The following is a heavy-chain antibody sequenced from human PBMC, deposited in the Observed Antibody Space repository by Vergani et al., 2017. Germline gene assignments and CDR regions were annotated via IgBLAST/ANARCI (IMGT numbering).Heavy chain of an antibody. D-gene: IGHD2-8*01. J-gene: IGHJ6*02. V-gene: IGHV3-15*07. CDR3: TTDLRYCGNGSCYWLRNHRYYGMDV. Sequence: EVQLVESGGGIVKPGGSLRLSCVASGFSFRNAWMNWVRRTPGKGLEWVGRIKSKFDRGTTDYAAAVKGRFTISRDDSKNTLFLQMNGLKTEDICVYYCTTDLRYCGNGSCYWLRNHRYYGMDVGGQGTTVTVSS. CDR1: GFSFRNAW. CDR2: IKSKFDRGTT.